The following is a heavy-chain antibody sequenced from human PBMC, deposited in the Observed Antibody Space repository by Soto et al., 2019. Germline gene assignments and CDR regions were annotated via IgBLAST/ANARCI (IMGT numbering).Heavy chain of an antibody. D-gene: IGHD6-19*01. CDR1: GYTFTSYG. V-gene: IGHV1-18*01. J-gene: IGHJ5*02. CDR2: ISAYNGNT. CDR3: ARVLFYTWLVGSETGGWFDP. Sequence: QVQLVQSGAEVKKPGASVKVSCKASGYTFTSYGISWVRQAPGQGLEWMGWISAYNGNTNYAQKLQGRVTMTTDTSTSTAYMEMRSLRSDDTAVYYCARVLFYTWLVGSETGGWFDPWGQGTLVTVSS.